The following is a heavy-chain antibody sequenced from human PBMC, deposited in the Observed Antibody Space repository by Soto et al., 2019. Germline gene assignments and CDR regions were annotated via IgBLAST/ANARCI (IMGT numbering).Heavy chain of an antibody. Sequence: SETLSLTCAVYGGSFSGYYWSWIRQPPGKGLEWIGEINHSGSTNYNPSLKSRVTISVDTSKNQFSLKLSSVTAADTAVYYCARVTGSDSSGYYYTPFDYWGQGTLVTVSS. CDR2: INHSGST. CDR3: ARVTGSDSSGYYYTPFDY. J-gene: IGHJ4*02. CDR1: GGSFSGYY. V-gene: IGHV4-34*01. D-gene: IGHD3-22*01.